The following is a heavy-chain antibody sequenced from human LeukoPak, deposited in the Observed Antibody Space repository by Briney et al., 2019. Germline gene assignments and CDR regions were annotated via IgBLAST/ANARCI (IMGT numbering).Heavy chain of an antibody. Sequence: PSETLSLTCTVSGGSISSGGYYWSWIRQPPGKGLEWIGYIYHSGSTYYNPSLKSRVTISVDRSKNQFSLKLSSVTAADTAVYYCAGGDYRDAFDIWGQGTMVTVSS. D-gene: IGHD2-21*02. CDR3: AGGDYRDAFDI. V-gene: IGHV4-30-2*01. J-gene: IGHJ3*02. CDR1: GGSISSGGYY. CDR2: IYHSGST.